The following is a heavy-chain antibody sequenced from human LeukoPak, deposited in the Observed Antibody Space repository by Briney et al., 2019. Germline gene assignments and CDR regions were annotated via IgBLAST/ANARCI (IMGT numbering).Heavy chain of an antibody. CDR2: INHSGST. Sequence: SETLSLTCAAYGGSFSGYCWSWIRQPPGKGLEWIGEINHSGSTNYNPSLKSRVTISVDTSKNQFSLKLSSVTAADTAVYYCARSHRSSGWSQEYFQHWGQGTLVTVSS. J-gene: IGHJ1*01. D-gene: IGHD6-19*01. CDR1: GGSFSGYC. V-gene: IGHV4-34*01. CDR3: ARSHRSSGWSQEYFQH.